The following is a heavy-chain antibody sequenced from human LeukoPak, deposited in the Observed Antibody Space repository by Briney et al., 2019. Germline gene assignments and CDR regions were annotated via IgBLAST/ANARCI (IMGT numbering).Heavy chain of an antibody. Sequence: GGSLRLSCAASGFTFDDYAMHWVRQAPGKGLEWVSGISYNSDTIAYADSVKGRFTISRDNAKNSLYLQMNSPRAEDTALYYCAKDYCGGDCYSGWYFDLWGRGTLVTVSS. D-gene: IGHD2-21*02. J-gene: IGHJ2*01. CDR2: ISYNSDTI. V-gene: IGHV3-9*01. CDR3: AKDYCGGDCYSGWYFDL. CDR1: GFTFDDYA.